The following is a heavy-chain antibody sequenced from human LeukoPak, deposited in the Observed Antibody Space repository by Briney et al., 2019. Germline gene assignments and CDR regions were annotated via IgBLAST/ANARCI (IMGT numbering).Heavy chain of an antibody. Sequence: PGGSLRLSCAASGFTLSSYSMNWVRQAPGKGLEWVSFISSSSSYIHYADSVKGRFTISRDNAKNSLYLQMNSLRAEDTAVYYCARGFNSYYFDYWGQGTLVTVSS. CDR2: ISSSSSYI. V-gene: IGHV3-21*01. D-gene: IGHD1-1*01. CDR3: ARGFNSYYFDY. J-gene: IGHJ4*02. CDR1: GFTLSSYS.